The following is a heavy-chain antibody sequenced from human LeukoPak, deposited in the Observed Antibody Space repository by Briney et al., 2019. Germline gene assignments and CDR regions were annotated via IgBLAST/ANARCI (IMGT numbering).Heavy chain of an antibody. CDR2: INPSGGST. D-gene: IGHD3-22*01. J-gene: IGHJ4*02. CDR3: ARGAYDSSGYYYVEYLDY. CDR1: GYTFTSYY. V-gene: IGHV1-46*01. Sequence: ASVRVSCKASGYTFTSYYMHWVRQAPGQGLEWMGVINPSGGSTSYAQKFQGRVTMTRDTSTSTVYMELSSLRSEDTAVYYCARGAYDSSGYYYVEYLDYWGQGTLVTVSS.